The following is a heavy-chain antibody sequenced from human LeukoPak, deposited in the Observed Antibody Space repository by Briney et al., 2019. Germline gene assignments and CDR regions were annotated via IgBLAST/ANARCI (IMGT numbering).Heavy chain of an antibody. J-gene: IGHJ3*02. CDR2: IKSAIDGGAT. Sequence: GGSLRLSCAASGFTVSSNYMSWVRQAPGKGLEWVGRIKSAIDGGATDYAAPVQGRFTISRDDSQATLYLQMNGLRTEDTAVYYCTTGGDVIVAGTRAFDIWGQGTMVTVSS. CDR1: GFTVSSNY. D-gene: IGHD5-12*01. V-gene: IGHV3-15*01. CDR3: TTGGDVIVAGTRAFDI.